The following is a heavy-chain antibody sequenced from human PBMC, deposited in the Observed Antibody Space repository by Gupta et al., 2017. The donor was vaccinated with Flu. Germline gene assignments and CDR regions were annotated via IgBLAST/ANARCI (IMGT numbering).Heavy chain of an antibody. J-gene: IGHJ3*02. D-gene: IGHD3-3*01. Sequence: QVQVQESGPGLVRPSENLSLTCPVSGGSIFRTYWIWIRQTPGKGLVWIGFIYYSGNAYYNPALRSRVTMSVDASKQQFSLRLTSVTAADTAVYYCARGLSELEMGAFDIWGQGAKVTVSS. CDR3: ARGLSELEMGAFDI. CDR2: IYYSGNA. CDR1: GGSIFRTY. V-gene: IGHV4-59*01.